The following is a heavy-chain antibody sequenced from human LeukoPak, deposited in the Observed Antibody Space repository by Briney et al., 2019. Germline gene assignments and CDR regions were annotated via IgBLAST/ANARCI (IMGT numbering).Heavy chain of an antibody. D-gene: IGHD2-2*01. V-gene: IGHV5-51*01. CDR1: GYSFTSYW. CDR3: AKGGYRSSTSCYGEPGWFDP. J-gene: IGHJ5*02. CDR2: IYPGDSDT. Sequence: GESLKISCKGSGYSFTSYWIGWVRQMPGKGLEWMGIIYPGDSDTRYSPSFQGQVTISADKSISTAYLQWSSLKASDTAMYYCAKGGYRSSTSCYGEPGWFDPWGQGTLVTVSS.